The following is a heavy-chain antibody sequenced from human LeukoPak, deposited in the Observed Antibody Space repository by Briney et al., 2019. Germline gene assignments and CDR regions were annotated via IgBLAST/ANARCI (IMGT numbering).Heavy chain of an antibody. CDR3: TTLYDIFALTLDC. D-gene: IGHD3-9*01. CDR2: IKSKNEGGTT. V-gene: IGHV3-15*01. Sequence: PGGSLRLSCAASGFTFSDAWMNWVRQAPGKGLEWVGRIKSKNEGGTTDYAAPVKGRFTISRDDSKNTLYLQMNSLKTEGTAVYYCTTLYDIFALTLDCWGQGILVTVSS. CDR1: GFTFSDAW. J-gene: IGHJ4*02.